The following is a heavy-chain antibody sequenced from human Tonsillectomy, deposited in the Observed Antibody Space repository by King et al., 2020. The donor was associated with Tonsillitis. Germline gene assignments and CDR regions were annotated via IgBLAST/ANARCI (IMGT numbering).Heavy chain of an antibody. Sequence: VQLVESGGGLVQPGGSLRLSCAASGFTFSSYWMSWVRQAPGKGLEWVANIKQDGSEKYYVDPVKGRLTISRDNAKKSLYLQMNSLRAEDTAVYYCARDYYDSSGYFNYYGMDVWGQGTTVTVSS. CDR3: ARDYYDSSGYFNYYGMDV. D-gene: IGHD3-22*01. CDR2: IKQDGSEK. J-gene: IGHJ6*02. CDR1: GFTFSSYW. V-gene: IGHV3-7*01.